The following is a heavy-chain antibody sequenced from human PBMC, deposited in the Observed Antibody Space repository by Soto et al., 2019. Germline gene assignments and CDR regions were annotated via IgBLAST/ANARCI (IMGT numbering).Heavy chain of an antibody. CDR1: GFTIGDYW. CDR2: IKQDGSEK. CDR3: ARGGLYGDLPGWTGDAFDL. Sequence: EVQLVESGGGVVQPGGSLRLSCAASGFTIGDYWMSWVRQAPGKGLEWVANIKQDGSEKYYVDSVKGRFTISRDSAKNSLYLQMNSLRAEDTAVYYCARGGLYGDLPGWTGDAFDLWGQGTMVTVSS. V-gene: IGHV3-7*01. D-gene: IGHD4-17*01. J-gene: IGHJ3*01.